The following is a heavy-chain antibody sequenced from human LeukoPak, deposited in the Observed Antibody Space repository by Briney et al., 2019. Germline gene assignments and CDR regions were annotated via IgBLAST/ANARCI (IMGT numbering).Heavy chain of an antibody. Sequence: GGSLRLSCAASGLTFSTYWMSWVRQAPGKGLEWVANINQDGRAKYYGDSVKGRFTISRDNDKNSLYLQMNSLRAEDTAVYYCAAGGDFDIWGQGTMVTVSS. CDR1: GLTFSTYW. J-gene: IGHJ3*02. CDR3: AAGGDFDI. V-gene: IGHV3-7*01. D-gene: IGHD2-21*01. CDR2: INQDGRAK.